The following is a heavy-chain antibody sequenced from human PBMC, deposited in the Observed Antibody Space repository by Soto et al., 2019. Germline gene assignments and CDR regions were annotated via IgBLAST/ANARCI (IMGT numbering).Heavy chain of an antibody. CDR2: IYTGGTT. D-gene: IGHD5-12*01. J-gene: IGHJ4*02. CDR1: GFTVSSSNY. V-gene: IGHV3-53*01. CDR3: HGYGY. Sequence: EVQLVESGGDLIQPGGSLRLSCVVSGFTVSSSNYMSWVRQAPGKGLEWVSVIYTGGTTYYADSVKGRFTISRDNSKNTLYLQMNSLRAEDTAVYYCHGYGYWGQGTLVTVSS.